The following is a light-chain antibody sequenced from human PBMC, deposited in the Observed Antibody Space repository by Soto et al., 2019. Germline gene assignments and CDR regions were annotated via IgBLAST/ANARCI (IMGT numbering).Light chain of an antibody. J-gene: IGKJ3*01. Sequence: EIVLTQSPDTLSLSPGEGATLSCRASQSVSSDFLVWYQQKPGQAPRLLIYGASRRATGIPDRFSGSGSGTDFIRTIIRLEPEDFAVYFCQHYDNTPPSVTFGPGTKVDIK. CDR3: QHYDNTPPSVT. V-gene: IGKV3-20*01. CDR2: GAS. CDR1: QSVSSDF.